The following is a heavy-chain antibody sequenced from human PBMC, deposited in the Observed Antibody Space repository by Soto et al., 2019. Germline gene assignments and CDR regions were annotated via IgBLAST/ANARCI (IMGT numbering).Heavy chain of an antibody. J-gene: IGHJ4*02. Sequence: QVQLVQSGAEVKKPGSSVKVSCKASGGTFSSYAISWVRQAPGQGLEWMGGIIPIFGTANYAHKLQGRVTITADECTSTAYMELSSLRSEDTALYYCARDFAGPSVYWGQGTLVTVSS. V-gene: IGHV1-69*01. CDR2: IIPIFGTA. CDR3: ARDFAGPSVY. CDR1: GGTFSSYA.